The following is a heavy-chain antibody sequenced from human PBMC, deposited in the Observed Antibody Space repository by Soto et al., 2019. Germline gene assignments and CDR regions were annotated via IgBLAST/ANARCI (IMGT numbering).Heavy chain of an antibody. Sequence: QVQLVQSGAEVKKPGSSVKVSCKASGGTFSSYAISWVRQAPGQGREWMGGIIPIFGTANYAQKFQGRVTITADESTSTAYMELSSLRSEDTAVYYWARGEVDKGFGRDYYYGMDVWGQGTTVTVSS. D-gene: IGHD3-10*01. CDR1: GGTFSSYA. CDR2: IIPIFGTA. V-gene: IGHV1-69*01. J-gene: IGHJ6*02. CDR3: ARGEVDKGFGRDYYYGMDV.